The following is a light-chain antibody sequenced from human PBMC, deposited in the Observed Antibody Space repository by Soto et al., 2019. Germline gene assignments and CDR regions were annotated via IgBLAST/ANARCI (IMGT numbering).Light chain of an antibody. CDR2: KAS. Sequence: DIRMTQSPSTLPASVGDRVTITCRASQTVINWLAWYQQKPGKAPKLLIYKASSLEGGVPSRFSGSGSGAEFTLTISSLQPDDFATYYCHHYNSYPWTFGQGTKV. CDR3: HHYNSYPWT. J-gene: IGKJ1*01. V-gene: IGKV1-5*03. CDR1: QTVINW.